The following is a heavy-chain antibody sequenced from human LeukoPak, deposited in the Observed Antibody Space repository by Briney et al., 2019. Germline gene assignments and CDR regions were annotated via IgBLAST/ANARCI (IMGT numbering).Heavy chain of an antibody. J-gene: IGHJ4*02. CDR2: ISGSGGST. D-gene: IGHD6-19*01. CDR3: ARGGSSGWDEVDY. Sequence: GGSLRLSCAASGFTFSSYGMSWVRQAPGKGLEWVSAISGSGGSTYYADSVKGRFTISRDNAKYSLYLQMNSLRAEDTALYHCARGGSSGWDEVDYWGQGTLVTVSS. CDR1: GFTFSSYG. V-gene: IGHV3-23*01.